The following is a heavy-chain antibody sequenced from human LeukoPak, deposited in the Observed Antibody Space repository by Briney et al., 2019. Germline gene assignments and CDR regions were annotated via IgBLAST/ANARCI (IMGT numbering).Heavy chain of an antibody. Sequence: GASVKVSCKASGYIFTDYYMHWVRQAPGQELGWMGRIHPNSGGTNYAQKFQGRVTMTRDTSISTAYTELSSLRSEDTAVYYCAREAITIFGVVRTQTTYVPPRFDPWGRGTLVTVSS. CDR1: GYIFTDYY. D-gene: IGHD3-3*01. CDR3: AREAITIFGVVRTQTTYVPPRFDP. J-gene: IGHJ5*02. V-gene: IGHV1/OR15-1*02. CDR2: IHPNSGGT.